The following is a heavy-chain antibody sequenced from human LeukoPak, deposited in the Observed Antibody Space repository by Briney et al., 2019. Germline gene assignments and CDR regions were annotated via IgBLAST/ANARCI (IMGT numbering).Heavy chain of an antibody. V-gene: IGHV3-23*01. J-gene: IGHJ4*02. CDR2: ISGSGGTT. CDR3: AKDLRGVGIVVVFEY. D-gene: IGHD3-22*01. Sequence: GGSLRLSCAASGFTFRSYAMSWVRQAPGKGLEWVSTISGSGGTTYNADSVKGRFTISRDNSKNTLYLQMNSLRAEDTAVYYCAKDLRGVGIVVVFEYWGQGTLVTVSS. CDR1: GFTFRSYA.